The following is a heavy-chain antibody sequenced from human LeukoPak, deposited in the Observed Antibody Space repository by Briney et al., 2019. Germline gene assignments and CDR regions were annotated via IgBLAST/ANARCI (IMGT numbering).Heavy chain of an antibody. J-gene: IGHJ4*02. V-gene: IGHV1-2*06. CDR2: INPNSGGT. CDR3: ARDLGEWSYYFDY. Sequence: GASVKVSCKASGYTFTGYYMHWVRQAPGQGLEWMGRINPNSGGTNYAQKFRGRVTMTRDTSISTAYMELSRLRSDDTAVYYCARDLGEWSYYFDYWGQGTLVTVSS. CDR1: GYTFTGYY. D-gene: IGHD3-16*01.